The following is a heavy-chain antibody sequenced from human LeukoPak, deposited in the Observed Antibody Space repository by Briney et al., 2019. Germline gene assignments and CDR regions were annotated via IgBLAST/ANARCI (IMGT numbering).Heavy chain of an antibody. CDR2: IIPILGIA. J-gene: IGHJ5*02. CDR3: ARRYSSGWTGENWFDP. Sequence: SVKVSCKASGGTFSSYAISWVRQAPGQGLEWMGRIIPILGIANYAQKFQGRVTITADKSTSTAYMELSSLRSEDTAVYYCARRYSSGWTGENWFDPWGQGTLVTVSS. CDR1: GGTFSSYA. D-gene: IGHD6-19*01. V-gene: IGHV1-69*04.